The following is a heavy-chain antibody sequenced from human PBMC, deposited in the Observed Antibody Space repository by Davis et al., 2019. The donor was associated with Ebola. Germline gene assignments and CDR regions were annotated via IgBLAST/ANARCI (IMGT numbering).Heavy chain of an antibody. D-gene: IGHD2-2*03. CDR1: GFTFSSYA. V-gene: IGHV3-30-3*01. CDR2: ISYDGSNK. Sequence: SLKISCAASGFTFSSYAMHWVRQAPGKGLEWVAVISYDGSNKYYADSVKGRFTISRDNSKNTLYLQMNSLRAEDTAVYYCAKGGYCSSTSCHPDAFDIWGQGTMVTVSS. J-gene: IGHJ3*02. CDR3: AKGGYCSSTSCHPDAFDI.